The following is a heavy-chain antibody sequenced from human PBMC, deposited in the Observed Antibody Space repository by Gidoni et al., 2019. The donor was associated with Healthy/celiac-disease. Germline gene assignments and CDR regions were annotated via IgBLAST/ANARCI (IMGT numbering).Heavy chain of an antibody. Sequence: EVQLVESGGGLVQPGRSLRLSCAASGFTFADYAVHWVRQAPGKGLEWVSGISWNSGSIGYADSVKGRFTISRDNAKNSLYLQMNSLRAEDTALYYCAKDITRHYYDSSGYYSGNDAFDIWGQGTMVTVSS. CDR2: ISWNSGSI. CDR3: AKDITRHYYDSSGYYSGNDAFDI. V-gene: IGHV3-9*01. D-gene: IGHD3-22*01. J-gene: IGHJ3*02. CDR1: GFTFADYA.